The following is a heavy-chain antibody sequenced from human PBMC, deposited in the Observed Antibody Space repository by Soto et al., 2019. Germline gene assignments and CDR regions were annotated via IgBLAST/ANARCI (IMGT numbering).Heavy chain of an antibody. CDR1: GESISSGGYY. V-gene: IGHV4-31*03. CDR3: ARASSSSSAADY. CDR2: IYDSESA. D-gene: IGHD6-6*01. J-gene: IGHJ4*02. Sequence: QVQLQESGPGLVKASQTLSLICSVSGESISSGGYYWSWIRHHPGKGLEWIGYIYDSESAYYNPSLNSRVTISMDTSKNRFAMKLSSVTAADTAVYYCARASSSSSAADYWGQGTLITVSS.